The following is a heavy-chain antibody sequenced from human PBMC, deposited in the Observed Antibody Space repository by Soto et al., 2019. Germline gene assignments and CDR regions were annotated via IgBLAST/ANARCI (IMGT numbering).Heavy chain of an antibody. D-gene: IGHD3-3*01. Sequence: QLQLQESGPGLVKPSETLSLTCTVSGGSIRTTDYYWGWIRQPPGKGLDWIGSMYYTGRTYYNPSLKSRVTTSVDTSKNQFSLKLTSVTAADTAVYYCARHLDPYYYGMDVWDQGTTVTVSS. CDR1: GGSIRTTDYY. J-gene: IGHJ6*02. V-gene: IGHV4-39*01. CDR3: ARHLDPYYYGMDV. CDR2: MYYTGRT.